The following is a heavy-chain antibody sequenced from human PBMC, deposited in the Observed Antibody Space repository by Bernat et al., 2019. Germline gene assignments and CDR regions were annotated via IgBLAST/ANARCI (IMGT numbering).Heavy chain of an antibody. CDR3: ARGDYYGSGSYAY. CDR1: GGTFSSYT. V-gene: IGHV1-69*02. D-gene: IGHD3-10*01. Sequence: QVQLVQSGAEVKKPGSSVKVSCKASGGTFSSYTISWVRQAPGQGLEWMGRIIPILGIANYAQKFQGRVTMTADKSTSTAYMELSSLRSEDTAVYYCARGDYYGSGSYAYWGQGTLVTVSS. CDR2: IIPILGIA. J-gene: IGHJ4*02.